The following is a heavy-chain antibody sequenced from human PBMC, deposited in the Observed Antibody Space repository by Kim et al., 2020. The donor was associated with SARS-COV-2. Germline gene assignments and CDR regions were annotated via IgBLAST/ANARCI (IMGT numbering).Heavy chain of an antibody. Sequence: NYAQKFPGRVTMTRDTSISTAYMELSRLRSDDTAVYYCARSRITGTELDYWGQGTLVTVSS. V-gene: IGHV1-2*02. D-gene: IGHD1-20*01. CDR3: ARSRITGTELDY. J-gene: IGHJ4*02.